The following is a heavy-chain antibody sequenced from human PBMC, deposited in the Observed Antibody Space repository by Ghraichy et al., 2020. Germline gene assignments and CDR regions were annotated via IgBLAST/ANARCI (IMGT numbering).Heavy chain of an antibody. Sequence: GESLNISCAASGFTFSNFWMSWVRQAPGKGLDWVANIKQDGGDKYYVDSVKGRFTISRDNAKNSLFLQMNSLRAEDTAVYYCARGRYYYDSSGYFAFDIWGQGTMVTVSS. D-gene: IGHD3-22*01. V-gene: IGHV3-7*03. J-gene: IGHJ3*02. CDR2: IKQDGGDK. CDR3: ARGRYYYDSSGYFAFDI. CDR1: GFTFSNFW.